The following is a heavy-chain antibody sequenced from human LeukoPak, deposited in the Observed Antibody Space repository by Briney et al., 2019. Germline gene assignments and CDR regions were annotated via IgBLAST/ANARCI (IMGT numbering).Heavy chain of an antibody. J-gene: IGHJ4*02. Sequence: GASVKVSCKASGYTFSSSGIGWVRQAPGQGLEWMGWISPYNDDTRYEQTLQGRVTMTTDTSTSTVYMELRSLRSDDTAVYYCARSGSGYNPIDFWGQGTRVTVSS. CDR1: GYTFSSSG. D-gene: IGHD5-12*01. V-gene: IGHV1-18*01. CDR3: ARSGSGYNPIDF. CDR2: ISPYNDDT.